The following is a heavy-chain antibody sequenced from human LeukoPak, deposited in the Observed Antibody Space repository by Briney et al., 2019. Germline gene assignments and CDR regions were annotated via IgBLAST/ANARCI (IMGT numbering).Heavy chain of an antibody. Sequence: GGSLRLSCVVSGFTFSNYWMTWVRQAPGKGLEWVANIQQDGSEKYYVDSVKGRFTIFRDNAKNSLYLQMNSLRAEDTAVYYCARGPSGYHNTGGQGTLVTVSS. V-gene: IGHV3-7*01. J-gene: IGHJ4*02. CDR3: ARGPSGYHNT. CDR1: GFTFSNYW. CDR2: IQQDGSEK. D-gene: IGHD5-12*01.